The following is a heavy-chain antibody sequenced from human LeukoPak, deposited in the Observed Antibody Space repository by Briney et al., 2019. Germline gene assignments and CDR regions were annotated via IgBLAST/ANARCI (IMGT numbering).Heavy chain of an antibody. CDR3: ASLRQAAPPDNWFDP. CDR2: IYPGDSDT. D-gene: IGHD3-16*01. J-gene: IGHJ5*02. Sequence: GESLKISCKGSGYSFTSYWIGWVRQMPGKGLEWMGIIYPGDSDTRYSPSFQGQVTISADKSISTAYLQWSSLKASDTAMYYCASLRQAAPPDNWFDPWGQGTLVTVSS. CDR1: GYSFTSYW. V-gene: IGHV5-51*01.